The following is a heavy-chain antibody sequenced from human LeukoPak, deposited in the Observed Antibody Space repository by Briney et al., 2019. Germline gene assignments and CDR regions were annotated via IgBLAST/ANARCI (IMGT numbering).Heavy chain of an antibody. CDR2: ISSSSSYI. CDR3: AKDGGPVLLWFGVNFDY. CDR1: GFTFDDYG. V-gene: IGHV3-21*01. D-gene: IGHD3-10*01. Sequence: PGGSLRLSCAASGFTFDDYGLSWVRQVPGKGLEWVSSISSSSSYIYYADSVKGRFTISRDNAKNTLYLQMNSLRAEDTAVYYCAKDGGPVLLWFGVNFDYWGQGTLVTVSS. J-gene: IGHJ4*02.